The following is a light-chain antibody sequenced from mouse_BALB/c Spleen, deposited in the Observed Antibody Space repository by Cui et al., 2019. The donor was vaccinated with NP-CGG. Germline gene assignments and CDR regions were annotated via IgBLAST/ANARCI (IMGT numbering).Light chain of an antibody. V-gene: IGLV1*01. CDR1: TGAVTTSNY. J-gene: IGLJ1*01. CDR3: ALWYSNHWV. CDR2: GTN. Sequence: QAVVTKEFAPTTSPGETVTLTCRSSTGAVTTSNYANWVQEKPDHLFTGLIGGTNNRVPGVPARFSGSLIGDKAALTITGAQTEDEAIYFCALWYSNHWVFGGGTKLTVL.